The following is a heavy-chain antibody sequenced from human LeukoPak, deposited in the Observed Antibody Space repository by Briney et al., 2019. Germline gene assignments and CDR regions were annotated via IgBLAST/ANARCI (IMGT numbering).Heavy chain of an antibody. Sequence: GGYLRLYCAASGFTFSSYSMNWVRPAPGKGLEWVSSISSSSTYIYYADSVKGRFTISRDNAKNSLYLQMNSLRAVDTAVYYCARDLSPVYCSSTSCYSNYGMDVWGKGTTVTVSS. CDR3: ARDLSPVYCSSTSCYSNYGMDV. V-gene: IGHV3-21*01. D-gene: IGHD2-2*01. CDR1: GFTFSSYS. CDR2: ISSSSTYI. J-gene: IGHJ6*04.